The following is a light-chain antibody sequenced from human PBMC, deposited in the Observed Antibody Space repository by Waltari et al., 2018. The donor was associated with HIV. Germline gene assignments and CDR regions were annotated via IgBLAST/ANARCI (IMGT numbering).Light chain of an antibody. Sequence: EIVLTQSPGTLSLSPGERATLSCRASQSVSNNYLPWYQQKPGHSPRLVIYGASNRATGIPDRFSGSGAGTDFTLTISGLEPEDFAVYYCQHYDRSPQSFGPGTTVDI. V-gene: IGKV3-20*01. CDR3: QHYDRSPQS. CDR1: QSVSNNY. J-gene: IGKJ3*01. CDR2: GAS.